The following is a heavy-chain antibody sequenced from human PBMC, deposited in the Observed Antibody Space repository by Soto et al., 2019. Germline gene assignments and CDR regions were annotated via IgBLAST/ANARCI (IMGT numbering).Heavy chain of an antibody. CDR2: IIPIFGTA. Sequence: QVQLVQSGAEVKKPGSSVKVSCKASGGTFSSYAISWVRQAPGQGLEWMGGIIPIFGTANYAQKCQGRVTITADESTSTAYMELSSLRSEDTAVYYCARHSGLERGHYYYGMDVWGQGTTVTVSS. CDR3: ARHSGLERGHYYYGMDV. V-gene: IGHV1-69*12. CDR1: GGTFSSYA. J-gene: IGHJ6*02. D-gene: IGHD1-1*01.